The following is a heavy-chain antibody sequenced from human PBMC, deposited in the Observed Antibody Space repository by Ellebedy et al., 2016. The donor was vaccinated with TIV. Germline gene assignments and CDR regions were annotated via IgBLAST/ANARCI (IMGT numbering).Heavy chain of an antibody. Sequence: GESLKISXAASGFTFSRHDMHWVRQATGKGLEWVSAIGTAGDTYYPGSVKGRFTISRDNSKNTVYLQMNSLRAEDTAVYYCARNRPETPLGYWGQGTLVTVSS. CDR2: IGTAGDT. D-gene: IGHD1-14*01. J-gene: IGHJ4*02. CDR3: ARNRPETPLGY. CDR1: GFTFSRHD. V-gene: IGHV3-13*01.